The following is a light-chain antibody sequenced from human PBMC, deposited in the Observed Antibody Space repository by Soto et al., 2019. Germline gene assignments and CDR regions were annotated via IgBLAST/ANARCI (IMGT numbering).Light chain of an antibody. CDR1: QSVSNNY. V-gene: IGKV3-20*01. CDR2: GAS. Sequence: EIVLTQYTCTLSLSPGERAPLSCRASQSVSNNYLAWYQQKPGQAPRLLIYGASNRATGIPDRFSGSGSGTDFTLTISSLQPDDFATYYLQQTYSTLITFGQGTRLEIK. CDR3: QQTYSTLIT. J-gene: IGKJ5*01.